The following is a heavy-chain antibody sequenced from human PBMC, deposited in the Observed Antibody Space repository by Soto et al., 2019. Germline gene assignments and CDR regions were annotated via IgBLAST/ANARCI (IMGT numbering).Heavy chain of an antibody. D-gene: IGHD6-19*01. V-gene: IGHV4-39*01. Sequence: QLQLQESGPGLVKPSETLSLTCTVSGGSISSSSYYWGWIRQPPGKGLEWIGSIYYSGSTYYNPSLKRRVTISVDTSKNQFSLKLSSVTAADTAVYYCASMCLSKAVAAPGNWFDPWGQGTLVTVSS. J-gene: IGHJ5*02. CDR2: IYYSGST. CDR3: ASMCLSKAVAAPGNWFDP. CDR1: GGSISSSSYY.